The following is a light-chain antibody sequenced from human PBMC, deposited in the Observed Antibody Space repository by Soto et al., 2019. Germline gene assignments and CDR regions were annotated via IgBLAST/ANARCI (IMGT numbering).Light chain of an antibody. V-gene: IGKV1-9*01. Sequence: DIQWTQSPSFLSASVGDRVAITCQASQGISSYLAWYQQKPGKAPKLLIYAASTLQSGVPSRFSGSGSGTEFTLTISSLQPEDFATYYCQQLNSYLFTFGPGTKVDIK. J-gene: IGKJ3*01. CDR2: AAS. CDR1: QGISSY. CDR3: QQLNSYLFT.